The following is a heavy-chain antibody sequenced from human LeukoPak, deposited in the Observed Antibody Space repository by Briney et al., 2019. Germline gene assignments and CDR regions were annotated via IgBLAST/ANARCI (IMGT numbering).Heavy chain of an antibody. CDR3: ARTQTYYDFWSGYSPFDY. CDR1: GGSFSGYY. D-gene: IGHD3-3*01. CDR2: INHSGST. V-gene: IGHV4-34*01. J-gene: IGHJ4*02. Sequence: KPSETLSLTCAVYGGSFSGYYWSWIRQPPGKGREWIGEINHSGSTNYNPSLKSRVTISVDTSKNQFSLKLSSVTAADTAVYYCARTQTYYDFWSGYSPFDYWGQGTLVTVSS.